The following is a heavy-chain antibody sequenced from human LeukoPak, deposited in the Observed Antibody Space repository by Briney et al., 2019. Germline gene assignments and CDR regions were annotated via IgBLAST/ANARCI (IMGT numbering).Heavy chain of an antibody. CDR2: ISSSSSYI. Sequence: MSGGSLRLSCAASGFTFSSYSMNWVRQAPGKGLEWVSSISSSSSYIYYADSVKGRFTISRDNAKNSLYLQMNSLRAEDTAVYYCARDERRDGYNDFDYWGQGTLVTVSS. J-gene: IGHJ4*02. CDR3: ARDERRDGYNDFDY. D-gene: IGHD5-24*01. CDR1: GFTFSSYS. V-gene: IGHV3-21*01.